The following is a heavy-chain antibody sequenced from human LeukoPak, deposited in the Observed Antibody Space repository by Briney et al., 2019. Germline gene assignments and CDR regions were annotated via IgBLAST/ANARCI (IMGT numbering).Heavy chain of an antibody. CDR1: GGSISSYY. CDR2: IYYSGST. V-gene: IGHV4-59*01. D-gene: IGHD1-26*01. CDR3: ARDISGSWNWFDP. Sequence: SETLSLTCTVSGGSISSYYWSWIRQPPGKGLEWIGHIYYSGSTNYNPSLKSRVTISVDTSKNQLSLKLSSVTAADTAVYYCARDISGSWNWFDPWGQGTLVTVSS. J-gene: IGHJ5*02.